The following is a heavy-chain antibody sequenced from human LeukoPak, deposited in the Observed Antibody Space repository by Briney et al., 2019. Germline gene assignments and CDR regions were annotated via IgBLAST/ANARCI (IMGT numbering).Heavy chain of an antibody. CDR1: GFTFSSYW. J-gene: IGHJ3*02. V-gene: IGHV3-15*01. D-gene: IGHD3-3*01. CDR3: TTTAMGYYDFWSGYIAGI. Sequence: GGSLRLSCAASGFTFSSYWMSWVRQAPGKGLEWVGRIKSKTDGGTTDYAAPVKGRFTISRDDSKNTLYLQMNSLKTEDTAVYYCTTTAMGYYDFWSGYIAGIWGQGTMVTVSS. CDR2: IKSKTDGGTT.